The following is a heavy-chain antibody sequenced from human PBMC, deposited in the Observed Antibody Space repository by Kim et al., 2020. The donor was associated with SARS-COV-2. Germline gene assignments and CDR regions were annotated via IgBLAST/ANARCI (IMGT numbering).Heavy chain of an antibody. V-gene: IGHV3-30-3*01. D-gene: IGHD1-26*01. CDR1: GFTFSSYS. J-gene: IGHJ4*01. CDR3: AKAGRGSSSWDARYFDF. CDR2: ISTNGGSE. Sequence: GGSLRLSCAVSGFTFSSYSMFWVRQAPGRGLEWVAVISTNGGSEYYADSVKGRFSISRDNSKNTLYLQMNTLRAEDTAVYFCAKAGRGSSSWDARYFDF.